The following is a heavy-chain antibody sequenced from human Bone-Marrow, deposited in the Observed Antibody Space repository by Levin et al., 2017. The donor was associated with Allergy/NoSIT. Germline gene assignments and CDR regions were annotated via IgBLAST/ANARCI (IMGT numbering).Heavy chain of an antibody. CDR3: ARFNPIGGAMSPNVLGG. CDR1: GGTLSRYG. J-gene: IGHJ4*02. Sequence: ASVKVSCKASGGTLSRYGISWVRQAPGQGLEWMGRIIPISGITTHAQKFQGRVTITADKSTGTAYMELSSLRSEDTALYYCARFNPIGGAMSPNVLGGWGLGTLVTISS. V-gene: IGHV1-69*04. CDR2: IIPISGIT. D-gene: IGHD1-26*01.